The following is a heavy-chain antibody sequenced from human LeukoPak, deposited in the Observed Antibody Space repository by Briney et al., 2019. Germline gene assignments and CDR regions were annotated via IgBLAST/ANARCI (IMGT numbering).Heavy chain of an antibody. V-gene: IGHV3-33*01. D-gene: IGHD4-23*01. J-gene: IGHJ4*02. CDR1: GFTFSSYG. CDR3: ARAPADGGNLDY. CDR2: IWYDGSNK. Sequence: GGSLRLSCAASGFTFSSYGMHWVRQAPGKGLEWVAVIWYDGSNKYHADSVKGRFTISRDNSKNTLYLQMNSLRAEDTAVYYCARAPADGGNLDYWGQGTLVTVSS.